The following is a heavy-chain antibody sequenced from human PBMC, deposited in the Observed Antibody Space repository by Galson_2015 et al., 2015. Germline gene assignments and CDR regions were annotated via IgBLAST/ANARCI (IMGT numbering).Heavy chain of an antibody. Sequence: PALVKPTQTLTLTCTFSGFSLTTSGVGVGWIRQPQERALEGSEFIYWNDDKGYSPYLKSRITITKDTSRNQVVLTLTNMDLVDTATYHCAHRPYFDLFDYWGQGTLVTVSS. V-gene: IGHV2-5*01. CDR1: GFSLTTSGVG. J-gene: IGHJ4*02. D-gene: IGHD3-9*01. CDR2: IYWNDDK. CDR3: AHRPYFDLFDY.